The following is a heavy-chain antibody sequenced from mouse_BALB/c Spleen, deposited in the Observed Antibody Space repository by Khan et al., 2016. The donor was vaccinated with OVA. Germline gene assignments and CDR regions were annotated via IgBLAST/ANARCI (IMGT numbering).Heavy chain of an antibody. CDR3: ARHGRYGNLFDY. CDR2: FYTGTGSI. V-gene: IGHV1-62-2*01. J-gene: IGHJ2*01. CDR1: GYMFTEYI. D-gene: IGHD2-1*01. Sequence: QVQLQQSGAELVKPGASVKLSCKASGYMFTEYIIHWVKQRSGQGLEWIGWFYTGTGSIKNNEKFKEKATLTADKSSSTVYMELSRLTSEYSSVYFCARHGRYGNLFDYWGQGTTLTVSS.